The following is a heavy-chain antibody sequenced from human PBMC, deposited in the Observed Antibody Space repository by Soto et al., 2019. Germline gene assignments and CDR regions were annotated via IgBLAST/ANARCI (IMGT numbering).Heavy chain of an antibody. CDR2: VFNKGRT. Sequence: QVQLQESGPRLVKPSETLSLTCTVIGDTVATGPNYWSWIRQSPGKGLEWIGYVFNKGRTNYNPSLRSRVIISADTSKNQFFLEMTSVTAADTAVYFCARSDGAISVYSTFWFDHWGQGTLVTVSA. D-gene: IGHD2-8*01. V-gene: IGHV4-61*01. CDR3: ARSDGAISVYSTFWFDH. CDR1: GDTVATGPNY. J-gene: IGHJ5*02.